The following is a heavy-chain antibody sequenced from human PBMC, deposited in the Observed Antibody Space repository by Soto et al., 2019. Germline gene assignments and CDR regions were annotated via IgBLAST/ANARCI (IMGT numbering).Heavy chain of an antibody. V-gene: IGHV3-49*04. CDR2: TAGQPYGGNI. CDR1: GFNSDDHG. J-gene: IGHJ6*02. CDR3: SRDSDFYGLDT. Sequence: VQLVESGGDLVQPGRSLRLSCSYTGFNSDDHGLAWVRQAPGKGLEWVGFTAGQPYGGNIEYDASVKGRFSISKDDSKKVFSLHMHGLQVEDTATYFCSRDSDFYGLDTWGQGTTVIVSS.